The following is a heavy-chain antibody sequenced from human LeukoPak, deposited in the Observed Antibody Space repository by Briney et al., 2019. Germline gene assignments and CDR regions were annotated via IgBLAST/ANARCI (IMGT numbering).Heavy chain of an antibody. CDR1: GYTFTSYG. V-gene: IGHV1-69*13. CDR2: IIPIFGTA. J-gene: IGHJ4*02. Sequence: SVKVSCKASGYTFTSYGISWVRQAPGQGLEWMGGIIPIFGTANYAQKFQGRVTITADESTSTAYMELSSLRSEDTAVYYCASVSSGWVIDYWGQGTLVTVSS. D-gene: IGHD3-22*01. CDR3: ASVSSGWVIDY.